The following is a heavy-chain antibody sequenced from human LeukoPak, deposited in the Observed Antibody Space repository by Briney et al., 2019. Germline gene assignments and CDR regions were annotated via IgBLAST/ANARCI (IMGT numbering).Heavy chain of an antibody. CDR2: INPNSGGT. J-gene: IGHJ4*02. V-gene: IGHV1-2*06. CDR3: ARDPPYDFWSGNDY. D-gene: IGHD3-3*01. Sequence: ASVKVSCKASGYTFTGYYMHWVRQAPGQGLEWMGRINPNSGGTNYAQKFQGRVTMTRDTSISTAYMELSRLRSDDTAVYYCARDPPYDFWSGNDYWGQGTLVTVSS. CDR1: GYTFTGYY.